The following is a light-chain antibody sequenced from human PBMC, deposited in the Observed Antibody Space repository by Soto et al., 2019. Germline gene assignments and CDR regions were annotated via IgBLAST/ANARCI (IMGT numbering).Light chain of an antibody. V-gene: IGKV1-5*01. J-gene: IGKJ1*01. CDR2: DAS. Sequence: DIQRTQSPSTLSASVGDRVTITCRASQSISSWLAWYQQKPGKAPKLLIYDASSLESGVPSRFSGSGSGTEFTLTICSLQPDDFATYYCQQYNSYQAFGQGTKVDIK. CDR1: QSISSW. CDR3: QQYNSYQA.